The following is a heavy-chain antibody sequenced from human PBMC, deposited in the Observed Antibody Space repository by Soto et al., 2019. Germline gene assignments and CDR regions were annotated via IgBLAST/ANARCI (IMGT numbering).Heavy chain of an antibody. CDR1: GGSISSGDYY. CDR3: ARDSAVELLIGERDYYYGMDV. D-gene: IGHD1-26*01. Sequence: SETLSLTCTVSGGSISSGDYYWSWIRQPPGKGLEWIGYIYYSGSTYYNPSLKSRVTISVDTSKNQFSLKLSSVTAADTAVYYCARDSAVELLIGERDYYYGMDVWGQGTTVTVSS. V-gene: IGHV4-30-4*01. J-gene: IGHJ6*02. CDR2: IYYSGST.